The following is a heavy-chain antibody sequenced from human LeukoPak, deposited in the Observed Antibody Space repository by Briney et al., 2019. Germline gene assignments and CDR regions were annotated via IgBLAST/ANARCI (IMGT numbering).Heavy chain of an antibody. CDR3: ARGGLHNNRLDY. CDR2: ISSSSSYI. J-gene: IGHJ4*02. V-gene: IGHV3-21*01. CDR1: GFTFSSYS. Sequence: GGSLRLSCAASGFTFSSYSMNWVRQAPGKGLEWVSSISSSSSYIYYADSVKGRFTISRDNAKNSLYLQMSSLRAEDTAVYYCARGGLHNNRLDYWGQGTLVTVSS. D-gene: IGHD1-14*01.